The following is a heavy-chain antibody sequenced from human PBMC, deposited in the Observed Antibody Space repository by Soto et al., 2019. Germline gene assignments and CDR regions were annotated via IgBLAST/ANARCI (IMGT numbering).Heavy chain of an antibody. V-gene: IGHV3-11*01. CDR1: GFIFSDYY. D-gene: IGHD1-20*01. J-gene: IGHJ5*02. CDR3: ARRLTGRTTGDWFDP. CDR2: ISSGGGAK. Sequence: VQLVESGGGLVKPGGSLRLSCADSGFIFSDYYMAWIRQAPGKGLERVSDISSGGGAKNVADSVRGRFTISRDNTNNSLYLQMNSLRVEDTALYYCARRLTGRTTGDWFDPWCQGTLVTVSS.